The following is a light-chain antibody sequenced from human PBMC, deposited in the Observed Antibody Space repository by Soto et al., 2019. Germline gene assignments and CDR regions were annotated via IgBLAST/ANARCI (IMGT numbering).Light chain of an antibody. CDR3: QQSYSTPLT. V-gene: IGKV1-39*01. Sequence: IQVTQAPSSLPASLRASVTISDTASQSISNYLNWYQQKPGKAPKLLIYAASSLQSGVPSRFSGSGSGTDFTLTISSLQPEDIATYYCQQSYSTPLTFGGGTKVDIK. J-gene: IGKJ4*01. CDR1: QSISNY. CDR2: AAS.